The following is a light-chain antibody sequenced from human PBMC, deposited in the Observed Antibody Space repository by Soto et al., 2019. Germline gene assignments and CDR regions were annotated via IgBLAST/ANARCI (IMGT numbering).Light chain of an antibody. Sequence: QSALTQPPLVSAAPGQSVTISCSGSRSNIGKNYVSWYQQVPGTAPKLLIYDNNKRPSGISDRFSGSKSGTSATLGIARLQTGDEAVYYCGTWDSTLTAVLFGGGTQLTVL. V-gene: IGLV1-51*01. CDR1: RSNIGKNY. CDR2: DNN. CDR3: GTWDSTLTAVL. J-gene: IGLJ2*01.